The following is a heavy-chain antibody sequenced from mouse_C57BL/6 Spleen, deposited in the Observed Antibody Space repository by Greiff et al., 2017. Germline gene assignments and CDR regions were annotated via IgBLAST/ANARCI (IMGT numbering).Heavy chain of an antibody. CDR2: IYPGDGDT. CDR3: ARQDLGLRYYFDY. J-gene: IGHJ2*01. CDR1: GYAFSSSW. V-gene: IGHV1-82*01. D-gene: IGHD1-3*01. Sequence: QVQLQQSGPELVKPGASVKISCKASGYAFSSSWMNWVKQRPGKGLEWIGRIYPGDGDTNYNGKFKGKATLTADKSSSTAYMQLSSLTSEDSAVYFCARQDLGLRYYFDYWGQGTTLTVSS.